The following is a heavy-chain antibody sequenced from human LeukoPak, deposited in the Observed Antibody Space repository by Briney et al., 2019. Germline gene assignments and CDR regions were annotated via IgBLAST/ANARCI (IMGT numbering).Heavy chain of an antibody. D-gene: IGHD3-22*01. J-gene: IGHJ4*02. CDR1: GFTFSNYA. V-gene: IGHV3-23*01. CDR2: ISGSGGST. Sequence: GGSLRLSCAASGFTFSNYAMSWVRQAPGKGLEWVSAISGSGGSTYYADSVKGRFTISRDNSKNTLYLQMNSLRAEDTAVYYCAKGGYYDSSGYPGYWGQGTLVTVSS. CDR3: AKGGYYDSSGYPGY.